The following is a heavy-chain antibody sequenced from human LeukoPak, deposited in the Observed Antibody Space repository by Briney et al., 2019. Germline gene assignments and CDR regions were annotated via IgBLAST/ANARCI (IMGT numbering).Heavy chain of an antibody. CDR2: IYYSGST. J-gene: IGHJ4*02. CDR3: AGNLWFGELTFLEF. V-gene: IGHV4-30-4*01. CDR1: GGSISSGDYY. Sequence: SETLSLTCTVSGGSISSGDYYWSWIRQPPGKGLEWIGYIYYSGSTYYNPSLKSRVTISVDTSKNQFSLKLSSVTAADTAVYYCAGNLWFGELTFLEFWGQGTLVTVSS. D-gene: IGHD3-10*01.